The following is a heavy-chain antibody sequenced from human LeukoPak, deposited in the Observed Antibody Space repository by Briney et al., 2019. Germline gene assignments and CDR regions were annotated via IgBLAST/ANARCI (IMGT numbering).Heavy chain of an antibody. J-gene: IGHJ3*02. Sequence: GGSLRLSCAASGFTFSSYGMHWVRQAPGKGLEWEAVISYDGSNKYYADSVKGRFTISRDNAKNSLYLQMNGLRAEDTAVYYCAREGRYGDSSDAFDIWGQGTMVTVSS. CDR3: AREGRYGDSSDAFDI. CDR1: GFTFSSYG. CDR2: ISYDGSNK. V-gene: IGHV3-30*03. D-gene: IGHD4-17*01.